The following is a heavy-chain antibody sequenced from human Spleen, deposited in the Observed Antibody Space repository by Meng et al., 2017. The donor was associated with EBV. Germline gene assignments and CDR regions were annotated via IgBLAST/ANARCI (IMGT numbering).Heavy chain of an antibody. J-gene: IGHJ5*02. V-gene: IGHV4-4*02. CDR3: ARDRGAQYSGWFDP. Sequence: QVQLKEAGPGLVKPSETLSLTCAVSGDSISSSNWWSWVRQPPGKGLEWIGEIYHSGSTNYNPSLKSRVTISIDKSENQFSLKLTSVTAADTALYYCARDRGAQYSGWFDPWGPGTLVTVSS. D-gene: IGHD6-6*01. CDR1: GDSISSSNW. CDR2: IYHSGST.